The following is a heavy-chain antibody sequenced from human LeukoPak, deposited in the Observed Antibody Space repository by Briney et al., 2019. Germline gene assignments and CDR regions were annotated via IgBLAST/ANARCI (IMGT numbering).Heavy chain of an antibody. D-gene: IGHD6-13*01. J-gene: IGHJ3*02. Sequence: GGSLRLSCAASGFTFDDYAMHWVRQAPGKGLEWVSGISWNSGSIGYADSVKGRFTISRDNAKNSLYLQMNSLRAEDTALYYCAKAERRYSSSLDAFDIWGQGTMVTVSS. V-gene: IGHV3-9*01. CDR2: ISWNSGSI. CDR1: GFTFDDYA. CDR3: AKAERRYSSSLDAFDI.